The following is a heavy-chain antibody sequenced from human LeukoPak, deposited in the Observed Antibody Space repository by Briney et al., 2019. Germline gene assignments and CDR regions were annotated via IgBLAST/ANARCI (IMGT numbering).Heavy chain of an antibody. Sequence: SETLSLTCTVSGGSISSYYWSWIRQPPGEGLEWIGYIYYSGSTNYNPSLKSRVTISVDTSKNQFSLKLSSVTAADTAVYYCARRPYYYDSSNHWYFDLWGRGTLVTVSS. J-gene: IGHJ2*01. D-gene: IGHD3-22*01. CDR1: GGSISSYY. CDR2: IYYSGST. V-gene: IGHV4-59*08. CDR3: ARRPYYYDSSNHWYFDL.